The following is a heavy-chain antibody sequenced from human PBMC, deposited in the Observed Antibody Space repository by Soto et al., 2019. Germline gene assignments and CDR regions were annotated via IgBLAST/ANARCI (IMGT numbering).Heavy chain of an antibody. Sequence: EVQLLESGGGLVQPGGSLRLSCAASGFTFSSYAMRWVRQAPGKGLEWVSSFTGGSGSTYYADSVKGRFTISRDNSKSTLYLQMNSLRAEDTAIYYCAKGSGTTVGANDYWGQGTLVTVSS. CDR3: AKGSGTTVGANDY. D-gene: IGHD1-26*01. V-gene: IGHV3-23*01. CDR2: FTGGSGST. CDR1: GFTFSSYA. J-gene: IGHJ4*02.